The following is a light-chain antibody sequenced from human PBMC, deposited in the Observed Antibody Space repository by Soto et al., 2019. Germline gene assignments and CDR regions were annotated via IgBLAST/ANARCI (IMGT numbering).Light chain of an antibody. CDR2: AAS. CDR3: QKYNSAPT. Sequence: DMQMTQSPSSLTASVGDRVSITCRASQGISNKLAWYQQKPGKSPKLLIYAASTLQSGVPSRFSGSGSGTDCTLTISSLQPEDIATYYCQKYNSAPTFGQGTRLEI. V-gene: IGKV1-27*01. J-gene: IGKJ5*01. CDR1: QGISNK.